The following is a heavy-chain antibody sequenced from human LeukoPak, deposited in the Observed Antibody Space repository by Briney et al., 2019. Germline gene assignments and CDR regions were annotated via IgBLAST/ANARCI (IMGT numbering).Heavy chain of an antibody. CDR2: IKSKTDGGTT. CDR3: TTDPTHEVLYYDYVWGSYREDY. D-gene: IGHD3-16*02. V-gene: IGHV3-15*01. CDR1: GFTFSNAW. J-gene: IGHJ4*02. Sequence: GGSLRLSCAASGFTFSNAWMSWVRQAPGKGLEWVGRIKSKTDGGTTDYAAPVKGRFTISRDDSKNTLYLQMNSLKTEDTAVYYCTTDPTHEVLYYDYVWGSYREDYWGQGTLVTVSS.